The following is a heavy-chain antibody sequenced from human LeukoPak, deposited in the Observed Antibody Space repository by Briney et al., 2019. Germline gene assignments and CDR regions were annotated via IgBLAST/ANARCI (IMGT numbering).Heavy chain of an antibody. CDR2: IYYSGST. D-gene: IGHD5-12*01. CDR1: GGSISSSSYY. CDR3: ARQVAYSGYDRNTIDY. J-gene: IGHJ4*02. V-gene: IGHV4-39*01. Sequence: SETLSLTCTVSGGSISSSSYYWGWIRQPPGKGLEWIGGIYYSGSTYYNPSLKSRVTISVDTSKNQFPLKLSSVTAADTAVYYCARQVAYSGYDRNTIDYWGQGTLVTVSS.